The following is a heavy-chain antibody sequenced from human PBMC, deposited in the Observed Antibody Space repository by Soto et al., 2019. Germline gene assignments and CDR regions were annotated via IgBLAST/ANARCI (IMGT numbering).Heavy chain of an antibody. Sequence: SGTLSLTCTVSGGSISSGGYYWSWIRQHPGKGLEWIGYIYYSGSTYYNPSPKSRVTISVDTSKNQFSLKLSSVTAADTAVYYCARFGHSYGYLDFDYWGQGTLVTVSS. CDR2: IYYSGST. CDR3: ARFGHSYGYLDFDY. CDR1: GGSISSGGYY. V-gene: IGHV4-31*03. J-gene: IGHJ4*02. D-gene: IGHD5-18*01.